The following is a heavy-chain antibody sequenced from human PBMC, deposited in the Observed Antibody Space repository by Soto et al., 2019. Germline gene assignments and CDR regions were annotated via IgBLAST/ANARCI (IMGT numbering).Heavy chain of an antibody. J-gene: IGHJ3*01. V-gene: IGHV3-48*02. CDR3: VRDRRYAFDV. CDR1: GFTFSSYA. CDR2: IRLSGRAA. D-gene: IGHD3-3*01. Sequence: PGGSLRLSCAASGFTFSSYAMSWVRQAPGKGLQWLSYIRLSGRAAYNIDSVKGRFTMSRDNTKNSVYLQMNGLTDADTAVYYCVRDRRYAFDVWGQGALVTVSS.